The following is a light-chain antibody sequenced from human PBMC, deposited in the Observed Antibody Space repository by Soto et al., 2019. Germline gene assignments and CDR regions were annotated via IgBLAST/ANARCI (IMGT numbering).Light chain of an antibody. CDR2: DAS. J-gene: IGKJ1*01. CDR3: QQYENYWT. V-gene: IGKV1-5*01. Sequence: DIQMTQSPSSVSASVGDRVTITCRASQGISSWLAWYQQKPGKAPKLLIYDASNLESGVPSRFSGSGSGTEFTLTISSLQPEDFGIYYCQQYENYWTFGQGTKVEIK. CDR1: QGISSW.